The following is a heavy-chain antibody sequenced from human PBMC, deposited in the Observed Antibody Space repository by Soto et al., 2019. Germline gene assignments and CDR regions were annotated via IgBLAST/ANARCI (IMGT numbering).Heavy chain of an antibody. D-gene: IGHD2-15*01. CDR3: ARVEVVVVADLSWFDP. J-gene: IGHJ5*02. CDR1: GGTFSSYA. V-gene: IGHV1-69*13. CDR2: IIPIFGTA. Sequence: ASVKVSCKASGGTFSSYAISWVRQAPGQGLEWMGGIIPIFGTANYAQKFQGRVTITADESTSTAYMELSSLRSEDTAVYYCARVEVVVVADLSWFDPWGQGTLVTVSS.